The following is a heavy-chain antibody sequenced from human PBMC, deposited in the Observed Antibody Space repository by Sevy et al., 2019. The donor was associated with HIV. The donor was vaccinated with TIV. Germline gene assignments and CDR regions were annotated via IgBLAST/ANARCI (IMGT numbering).Heavy chain of an antibody. CDR1: GHAFTAYY. CDR3: STPEAPCSGGCCHDLDY. Sequence: ASVKVSCKATGHAFTAYYAHWVRQAPGEGLEWMGWINPVNGATNFAQKFQGRVTMTSDMSSSTTYTELSSLTSDDTAIYYCSTPEAPCSGGCCHDLDYWGQGTLVTVSS. D-gene: IGHD2-15*01. V-gene: IGHV1-2*02. J-gene: IGHJ4*02. CDR2: INPVNGAT.